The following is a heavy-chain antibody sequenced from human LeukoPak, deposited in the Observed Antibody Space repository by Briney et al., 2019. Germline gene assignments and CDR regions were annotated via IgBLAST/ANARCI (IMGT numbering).Heavy chain of an antibody. CDR2: IKQDGSEK. J-gene: IGHJ4*02. CDR3: ARVRASYYFDY. V-gene: IGHV3-7*01. Sequence: GRSLRLSCAASGFTFSSYAMHWVRQAPGKGLEWVANIKQDGSEKYYVDSVKGRFTISRDNAKNSLYLQMNSLRAEDTAVYYCARVRASYYFDYWGQGTLVTVSS. CDR1: GFTFSSYA. D-gene: IGHD3-10*01.